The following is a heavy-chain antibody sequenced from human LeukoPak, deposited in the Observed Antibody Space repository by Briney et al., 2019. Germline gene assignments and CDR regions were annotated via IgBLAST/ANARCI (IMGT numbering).Heavy chain of an antibody. D-gene: IGHD3-3*01. V-gene: IGHV4-38-2*01. CDR1: GYSISIAYN. CDR2: IFRGGST. CDR3: ARYDSRGSGSTQLEY. Sequence: PSETLSLTCAVSGYSISIAYNWGWIRQPPGKGLEWIGRIFRGGSTSYNPSLKSRLTMSMDTSKNQFSLQLTSVTAADTAVYYCARYDSRGSGSTQLEYWGQGILVTISS. J-gene: IGHJ4*02.